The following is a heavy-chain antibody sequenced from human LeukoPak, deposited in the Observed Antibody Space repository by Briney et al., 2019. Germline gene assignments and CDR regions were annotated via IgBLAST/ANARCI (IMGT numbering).Heavy chain of an antibody. D-gene: IGHD3-3*01. CDR2: ISSDGNNR. V-gene: IGHV3-30*18. CDR1: GFTFSCSV. J-gene: IGHJ4*02. Sequence: GGSLRLSCAASGFTFSCSVMHWVRQAPGKGLEWVAGISSDGNNRYYVDSVKGRFTISRDNSKNTLYLQMNSLRAEDTAVYYCAKVRVYYDFWSGLDYWGQGTLVTVSS. CDR3: AKVRVYYDFWSGLDY.